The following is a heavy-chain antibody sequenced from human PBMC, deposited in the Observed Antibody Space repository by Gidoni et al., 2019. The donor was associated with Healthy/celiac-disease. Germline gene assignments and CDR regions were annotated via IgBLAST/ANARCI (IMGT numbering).Heavy chain of an antibody. CDR2: ISYDGSNK. CDR1: GVTFRSYA. D-gene: IGHD3-16*02. V-gene: IGHV3-30-3*01. CDR3: AREGRSSNYDYVWGSYRAVLDY. J-gene: IGHJ4*02. Sequence: QVQLVESGGGVAQPGRSLRLSCAASGVTFRSYAIHSVRQAPGKGLAWVAVISYDGSNKYYADAVKGRFTISRDNSKNTLYLQMNSLRAEDTAVYYCAREGRSSNYDYVWGSYRAVLDYWGQGTLVTVSS.